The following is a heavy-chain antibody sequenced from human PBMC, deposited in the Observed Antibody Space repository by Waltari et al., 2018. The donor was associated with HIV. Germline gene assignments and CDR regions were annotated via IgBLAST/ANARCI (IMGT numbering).Heavy chain of an antibody. CDR1: GGSISPSSYY. CDR3: VRQEGIAVAAVMYYFDY. CDR2: IYYSGST. D-gene: IGHD6-19*01. Sequence: QLQLQESGPGLVKPSETLSLNCTVSGGSISPSSYYWGWIRQPPGKGLEWIGSIYYSGSTYYNPSLKRRVTISADTSKNQFSLRLSSVTAADTAVYYCVRQEGIAVAAVMYYFDYWGQGTLVTVSS. V-gene: IGHV4-39*01. J-gene: IGHJ4*02.